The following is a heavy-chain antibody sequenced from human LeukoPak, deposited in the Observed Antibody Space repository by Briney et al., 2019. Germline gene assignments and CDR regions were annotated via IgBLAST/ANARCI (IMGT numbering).Heavy chain of an antibody. CDR2: ISSSSSTI. V-gene: IGHV3-48*04. J-gene: IGHJ6*03. CDR3: ARFAAGGSYYYYMDV. Sequence: EGSLRLSCAASGFTFSSYSMNWVRQAPGKGLEWVSYISSSSSTIYYADSVKGRFTISRDNAKNSLYLQMNSLRADDTAVYYCARFAAGGSYYYYMDVWGKGTTVTVSS. CDR1: GFTFSSYS. D-gene: IGHD6-25*01.